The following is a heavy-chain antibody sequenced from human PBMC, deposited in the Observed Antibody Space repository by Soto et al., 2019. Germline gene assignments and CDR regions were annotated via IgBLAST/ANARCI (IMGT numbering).Heavy chain of an antibody. D-gene: IGHD1-26*01. V-gene: IGHV3-30*18. CDR2: ISKDGNDQ. CDR1: GFTFSTYA. J-gene: IGHJ4*02. CDR3: AKDRWEFTRYFDS. Sequence: QVQLVESGGGVVQPGTSLRLSCAASGFTFSTYAIHWVRQAPGKGLEWVAMISKDGNDQYYADSVKGHFTVSRDNSKNTVSLPMHSLRPEYTAFYYCAKDRWEFTRYFDSWGQGTLVTVSS.